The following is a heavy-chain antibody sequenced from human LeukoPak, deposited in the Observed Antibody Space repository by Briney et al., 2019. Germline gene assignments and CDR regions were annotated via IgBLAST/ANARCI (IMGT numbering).Heavy chain of an antibody. J-gene: IGHJ4*02. V-gene: IGHV3-11*01. CDR1: GFTFSDYY. Sequence: GGSLRLSCAASGFTFSDYYMSWIRQAPGKGLEWVSYISSSGSTIYYADSVKGRFTISRDNAKNSLYLQMNSLRAEDTAVYYCASDFSPNRWFSTDYFDYWGQGTLVTVSS. CDR2: ISSSGSTI. CDR3: ASDFSPNRWFSTDYFDY. D-gene: IGHD2/OR15-2a*01.